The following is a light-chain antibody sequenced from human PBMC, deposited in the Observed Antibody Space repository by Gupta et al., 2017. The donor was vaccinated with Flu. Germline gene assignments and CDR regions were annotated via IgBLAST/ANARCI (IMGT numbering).Light chain of an antibody. CDR1: ALPKQY. CDR3: QSADSSGTYQV. CDR2: KDS. V-gene: IGLV3-25*02. Sequence: SFELTHPPSVSVSQGQTARITCSGDALPKQYAYWYQQKPGQAPVLVVYKDSERPSGIPERFSGSSSGTTVTLTISGVQAEDEADYYCQSADSSGTYQVFGGGTKLTVL. J-gene: IGLJ3*02.